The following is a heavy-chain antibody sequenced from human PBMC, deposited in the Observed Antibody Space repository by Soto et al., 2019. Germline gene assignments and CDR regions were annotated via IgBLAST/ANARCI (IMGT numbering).Heavy chain of an antibody. CDR1: GGTFSSYA. Sequence: SVQVSCKASGGTFSSYAISWVRQAPGQGLEWMGGIIPIFGTANYAQKFQGRVTITADEYMSTAYREQSSLRSEDTAVYYCARVIARQYNDVRKVLGGMDVWGNGTTVMVPS. D-gene: IGHD3-22*01. V-gene: IGHV1-69*13. CDR2: IIPIFGTA. CDR3: ARVIARQYNDVRKVLGGMDV. J-gene: IGHJ6*04.